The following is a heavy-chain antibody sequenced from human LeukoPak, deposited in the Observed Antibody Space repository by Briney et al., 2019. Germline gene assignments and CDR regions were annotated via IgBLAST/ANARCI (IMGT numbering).Heavy chain of an antibody. D-gene: IGHD3-3*02. CDR3: ARADVLGGGDAFDI. V-gene: IGHV3-21*01. J-gene: IGHJ3*02. CDR1: GFTFSSYS. CDR2: ISSSSSSYI. Sequence: GGSLRLSCAASGFTFSSYSMNWVRQAPGKGLEWVSSISSSSSSYIYYADSVKGRFTISRDNAKNSLYLQMNSLRAEDTAVYYCARADVLGGGDAFDIWGQGTMVTVSS.